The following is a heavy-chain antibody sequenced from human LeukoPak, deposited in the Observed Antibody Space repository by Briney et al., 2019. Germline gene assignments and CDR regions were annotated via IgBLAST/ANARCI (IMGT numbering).Heavy chain of an antibody. Sequence: PGGSLRLSCAASGFTVSSNYMSWVRQAPGKGLEWVSVIYSGGSTYCADSVKGRFTISRDNSKNTLYLQMNSLRAEDTAVYYCARDRRYCSSTSCYGYYGMDVWGQGTTVTVSS. CDR1: GFTVSSNY. CDR3: ARDRRYCSSTSCYGYYGMDV. J-gene: IGHJ6*02. V-gene: IGHV3-53*01. CDR2: IYSGGST. D-gene: IGHD2-2*01.